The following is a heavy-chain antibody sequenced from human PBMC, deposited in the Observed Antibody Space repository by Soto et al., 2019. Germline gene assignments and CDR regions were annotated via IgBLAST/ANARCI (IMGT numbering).Heavy chain of an antibody. CDR3: AHRTILGYCSGGSCYLSPSFDY. D-gene: IGHD2-15*01. Sequence: SGPTLVNPTQTLTLTCTFSGFSLSTSGVGVGWIRQPPGKALEWLALIYWDDDKRYSPSLKSRLTITKDTSKNQVVLTMTNMDPVDTATYYCAHRTILGYCSGGSCYLSPSFDYWGQGTLVTVSS. CDR2: IYWDDDK. J-gene: IGHJ4*02. CDR1: GFSLSTSGVG. V-gene: IGHV2-5*02.